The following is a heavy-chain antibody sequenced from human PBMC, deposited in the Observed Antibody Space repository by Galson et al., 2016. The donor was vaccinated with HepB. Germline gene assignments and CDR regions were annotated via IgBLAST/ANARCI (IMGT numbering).Heavy chain of an antibody. CDR1: GFSLSSFW. CDR2: LNPDGSTT. Sequence: SLRLSCAASGFSLSSFWMYWVRQAPGKGLVWVSRLNPDGSTTTYADSVKGRFTISRDNARNTLYLQMNSLRDDDTAVYYCARYRGPSRYFDLWGRGTLVTVSS. D-gene: IGHD1-1*01. J-gene: IGHJ2*01. CDR3: ARYRGPSRYFDL. V-gene: IGHV3-74*01.